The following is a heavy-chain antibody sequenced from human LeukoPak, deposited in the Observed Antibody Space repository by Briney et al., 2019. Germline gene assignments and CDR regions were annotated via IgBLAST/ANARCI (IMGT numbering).Heavy chain of an antibody. J-gene: IGHJ4*02. CDR2: ISSSGSTI. CDR1: GFTFSNYE. CDR3: ARGYGDYPDY. V-gene: IGHV3-48*03. Sequence: GGSLRLSCAASGFTFSNYEMIWVRQAPGKGLEWVSHISSSGSTIKYADSVKGRFTISRDNAKNSLYLQMNSLRVEDTSLYYCARGYGDYPDYWGQGTLVTVSS. D-gene: IGHD4/OR15-4a*01.